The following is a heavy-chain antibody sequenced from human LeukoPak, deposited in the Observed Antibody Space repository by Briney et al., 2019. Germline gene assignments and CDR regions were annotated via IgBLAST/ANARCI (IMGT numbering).Heavy chain of an antibody. D-gene: IGHD6-13*01. Sequence: GGSLRLSCAASGFTFSSYAMSWVRQAPGKGLEWVSAISGSGGSTYYADSVKGRFTISRDNSKNTLYLQMNSLRAEDTAVYYCAKVEGLYTSSWLDAFDIWGHGTMVTVYS. CDR2: ISGSGGST. J-gene: IGHJ3*02. CDR3: AKVEGLYTSSWLDAFDI. CDR1: GFTFSSYA. V-gene: IGHV3-23*01.